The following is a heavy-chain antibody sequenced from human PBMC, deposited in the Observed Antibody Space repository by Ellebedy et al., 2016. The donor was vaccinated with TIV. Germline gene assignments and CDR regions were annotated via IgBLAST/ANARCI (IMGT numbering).Heavy chain of an antibody. CDR2: MNPNRGNT. J-gene: IGHJ3*02. CDR1: GYTLTSYD. V-gene: IGHV1-8*01. Sequence: AASVKVSCKASGYTLTSYDINWVRQATGQGLEWMGWMNPNRGNTGYAQKFQGRVTMTRNTSISTAYMELSSLRSEDTDVYYCASNLLVGATTDDAFDIWGQGTMVTVSS. CDR3: ASNLLVGATTDDAFDI. D-gene: IGHD1-26*01.